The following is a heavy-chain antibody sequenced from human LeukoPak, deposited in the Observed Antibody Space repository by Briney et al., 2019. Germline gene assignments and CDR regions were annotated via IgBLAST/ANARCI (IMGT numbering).Heavy chain of an antibody. Sequence: SETLSLTCTVSGGSISSYYWGWIRQPPGKGLEWIGSIYYSGSTYYNPSLKSRVTISVDTSKNQFSLKLSSVTAADTAVYYCARGAPYYCSGGSCYHTRSFDYWGQGTLVTVSS. CDR1: GGSISSYY. J-gene: IGHJ4*02. CDR3: ARGAPYYCSGGSCYHTRSFDY. CDR2: IYYSGST. V-gene: IGHV4-39*01. D-gene: IGHD2-15*01.